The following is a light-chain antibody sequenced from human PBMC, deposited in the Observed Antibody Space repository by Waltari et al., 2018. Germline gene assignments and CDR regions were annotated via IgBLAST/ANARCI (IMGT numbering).Light chain of an antibody. CDR2: EVT. J-gene: IGLJ1*01. Sequence: QSALTQPASVSGSPGQSITISCTGTSSDVGAFNFVSWHQHQPGNAPRVIIYEVTNRPPGVSPRFSGSKSGNTASLTISGLQPEDEADYYCSSYTTTTAYVFGTGTKVTVL. V-gene: IGLV2-14*01. CDR3: SSYTTTTAYV. CDR1: SSDVGAFNF.